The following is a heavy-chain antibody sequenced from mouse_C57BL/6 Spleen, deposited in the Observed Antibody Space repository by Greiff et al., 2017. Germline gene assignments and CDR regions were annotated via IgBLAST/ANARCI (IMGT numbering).Heavy chain of an antibody. D-gene: IGHD1-1*01. Sequence: VQLQQSGAELVKPGASVKISCKASGYAFSSYWMNWVKQRLGKGLVWIGQIYPGDGDTNYNGKFKSKATLTADKSSSTAYMQLSSLTAEDSAVYFCARGITAVGATGEAMDYWGQGTAVTGSS. CDR1: GYAFSSYW. CDR3: ARGITAVGATGEAMDY. J-gene: IGHJ4*01. CDR2: IYPGDGDT. V-gene: IGHV1-80*01.